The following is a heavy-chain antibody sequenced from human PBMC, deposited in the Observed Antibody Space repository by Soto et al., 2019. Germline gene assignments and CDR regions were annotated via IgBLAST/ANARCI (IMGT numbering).Heavy chain of an antibody. CDR2: IYHSGST. D-gene: IGHD4-17*01. CDR3: ARDRSSDDYGGNPGNYYYGIDV. J-gene: IGHJ6*02. V-gene: IGHV4-4*02. CDR1: GGSISSSNW. Sequence: SETLSLTCAVSGGSISSSNWWSWVRQPPGKGLEWIGEIYHSGSTNYNPSLKSRVTISVDKSKNQFSLKLSSVTAADTAVYYCARDRSSDDYGGNPGNYYYGIDVWGQGTTVTVSS.